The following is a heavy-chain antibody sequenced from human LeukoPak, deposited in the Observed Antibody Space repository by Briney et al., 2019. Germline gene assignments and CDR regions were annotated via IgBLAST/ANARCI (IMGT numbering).Heavy chain of an antibody. CDR3: AKLKVLVVPAATDY. Sequence: GGSLRLSCAASGFAFSSYAMSWVRQAPGKGLEWVSAISGSGGSTYYADSVKGRFTISRDNSKNTLYLQMNSLRAEDTAVYYCAKLKVLVVPAATDYWGQGTLVTVSS. V-gene: IGHV3-23*01. D-gene: IGHD2-2*01. CDR1: GFAFSSYA. CDR2: ISGSGGST. J-gene: IGHJ4*02.